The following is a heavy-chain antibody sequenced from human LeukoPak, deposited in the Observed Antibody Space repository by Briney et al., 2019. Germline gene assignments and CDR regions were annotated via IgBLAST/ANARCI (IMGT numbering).Heavy chain of an antibody. CDR2: IYTSGST. CDR1: GGSFSGYY. V-gene: IGHV4-59*10. J-gene: IGHJ4*02. Sequence: KSSETLSLTCAVYGGSFSGYYWSWIRQPAGKGLEWIGRIYTSGSTNYNPSLKSRVTMSVDTSKNQFSLKLSSVTAADTAVYYCARGAYYYGSGKIFDYWGQGTLVTVSS. CDR3: ARGAYYYGSGKIFDY. D-gene: IGHD3-10*01.